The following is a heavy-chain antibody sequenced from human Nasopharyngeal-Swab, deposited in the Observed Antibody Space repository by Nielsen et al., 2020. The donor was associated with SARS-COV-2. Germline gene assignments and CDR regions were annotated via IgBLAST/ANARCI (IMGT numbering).Heavy chain of an antibody. Sequence: SETLSLTCTVSGGSISSGGYYWSWIRQHPGKGLEWIGYIYYSGSTYYNPSLKSRLTISVDTSKNQFSLKLSSVTAADTAVYYCARAGKYNYYDSSGYEGGGSHFDYWGQGTLVTVSS. CDR1: GGSISSGGYY. V-gene: IGHV4-31*03. J-gene: IGHJ4*02. CDR2: IYYSGST. CDR3: ARAGKYNYYDSSGYEGGGSHFDY. D-gene: IGHD3-22*01.